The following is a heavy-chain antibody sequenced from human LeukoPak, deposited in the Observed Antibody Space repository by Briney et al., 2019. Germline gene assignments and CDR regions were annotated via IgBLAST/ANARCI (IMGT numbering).Heavy chain of an antibody. CDR3: ARGIVLMVYAMPYYFDY. CDR2: INPNSGGT. CDR1: GYTFTGYY. V-gene: IGHV1-2*06. D-gene: IGHD2-8*01. J-gene: IGHJ4*02. Sequence: ASVKVSCKASGYTFTGYYMHWVRQAPGQGLEWMGRINPNSGGTNYAQKFQSRVTMTRDTSISTAYMELSRLRSDDTAVYYCARGIVLMVYAMPYYFDYWGQGTLVTVSS.